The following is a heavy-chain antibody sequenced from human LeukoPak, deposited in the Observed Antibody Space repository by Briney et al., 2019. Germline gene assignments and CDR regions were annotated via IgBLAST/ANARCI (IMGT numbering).Heavy chain of an antibody. V-gene: IGHV3-66*01. J-gene: IGHJ4*02. D-gene: IGHD4-17*01. CDR1: GFTVSNNY. Sequence: GGSLRLSCAASGFTVSNNYINWVRQAPGKGLEWVSLIYGSGSADYADPVKGRFTISRDNSMNTVYLQMNSLRAEDTAVYYCARINFGDDYWGQGTLVTVSS. CDR2: IYGSGSA. CDR3: ARINFGDDY.